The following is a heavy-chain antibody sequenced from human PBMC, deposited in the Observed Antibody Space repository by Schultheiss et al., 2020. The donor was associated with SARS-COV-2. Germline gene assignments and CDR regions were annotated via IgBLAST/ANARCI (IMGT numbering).Heavy chain of an antibody. Sequence: ASVKVSCKTSGYTFINYGITWVRQAPGQGLEWMGWISASNGNTKYAQKLQGRVTMTTDTSTSTAYMELRSLRSDDTAVYYCARDLSSARGARWYYYYGMDVWGQGTAVTVSS. V-gene: IGHV1-18*01. CDR2: ISASNGNT. CDR3: ARDLSSARGARWYYYYGMDV. D-gene: IGHD5-24*01. J-gene: IGHJ6*02. CDR1: GYTFINYG.